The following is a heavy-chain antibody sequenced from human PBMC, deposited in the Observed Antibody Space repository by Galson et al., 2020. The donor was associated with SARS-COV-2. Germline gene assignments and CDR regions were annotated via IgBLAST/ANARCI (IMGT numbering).Heavy chain of an antibody. V-gene: IGHV1-46*01. CDR2: TNPSAGSA. CDR3: ARGDTNSWTRCGY. D-gene: IGHD2-21*01. J-gene: IGHJ4*02. Sequence: ASVQVSCQASGYTFTHYYIHWVRPAPGQGLAWMGITNPSAGSASFARNFQGRVTMTRDTSTSTVYMELSSLRSEDTAVYYCARGDTNSWTRCGYGGQGTLVAVSS. CDR1: GYTFTHYY.